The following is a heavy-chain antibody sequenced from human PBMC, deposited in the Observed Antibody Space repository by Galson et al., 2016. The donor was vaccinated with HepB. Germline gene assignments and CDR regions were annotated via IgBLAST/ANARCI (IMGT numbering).Heavy chain of an antibody. D-gene: IGHD2-15*01. Sequence: SLRLSCAASEFSFSYYGMHWVRQAAGKGLEWVAVISYDGSNKYYADSVKGRFTISRDNSKNTLYLQMNSLRVEDTAVYYCVKDTGAVMVADSTDASDIWGQGTMVTVSS. CDR2: ISYDGSNK. CDR1: EFSFSYYG. J-gene: IGHJ3*02. CDR3: VKDTGAVMVADSTDASDI. V-gene: IGHV3-30*18.